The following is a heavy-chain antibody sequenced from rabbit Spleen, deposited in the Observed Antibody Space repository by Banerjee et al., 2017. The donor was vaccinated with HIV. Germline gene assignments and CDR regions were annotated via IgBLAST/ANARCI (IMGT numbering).Heavy chain of an antibody. D-gene: IGHD8-1*01. V-gene: IGHV1S40*01. CDR1: GFSFNSGYD. J-gene: IGHJ6*01. Sequence: QSLEASGGGLVKPGASLTLTCKASGFSFNSGYDMCWVRQAPGKGLEWIACIYAGSTGNTYSATWAKGRFTISRASSTTVTLQMTSLTAADTATYFCARDTGTSFSTYGMDLWGPGTLVTVS. CDR2: IYAGSTGNT. CDR3: ARDTGTSFSTYGMDL.